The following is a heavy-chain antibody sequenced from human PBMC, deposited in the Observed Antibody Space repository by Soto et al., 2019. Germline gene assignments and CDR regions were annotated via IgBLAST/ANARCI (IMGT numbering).Heavy chain of an antibody. CDR2: TKNKATSYTT. CDR3: TVWGSVSDFGAA. J-gene: IGHJ4*02. CDR1: GFTFSDHY. D-gene: IGHD3-10*01. Sequence: EVQLVESGGGLVQPGGSLRLSCATSGFTFSDHYMDWVRQAPGKGLEWVGRTKNKATSYTTEYAASVKGRFTISRDNSQNSLYLQMNSLKIEETAVYYCTVWGSVSDFGAAWGQGTLVTVSS. V-gene: IGHV3-72*01.